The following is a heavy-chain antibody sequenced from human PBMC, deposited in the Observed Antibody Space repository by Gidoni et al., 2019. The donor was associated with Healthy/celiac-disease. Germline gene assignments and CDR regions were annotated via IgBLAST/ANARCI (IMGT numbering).Heavy chain of an antibody. V-gene: IGHV3-23*01. CDR1: GFTFSSDA. CDR2: ISGSGGST. J-gene: IGHJ4*02. CDR3: AKGNDYGDYPHYYFDY. Sequence: EVQLLESGGGLLQTGGSLRLSCADSGFTFSSDAMSWVRQAPGKGLEWVSAISGSGGSTYYADSVKGRFTIARDNSKNTLYLQMNSLRAEETAVYYCAKGNDYGDYPHYYFDYWGQGTLVTVSS. D-gene: IGHD4-17*01.